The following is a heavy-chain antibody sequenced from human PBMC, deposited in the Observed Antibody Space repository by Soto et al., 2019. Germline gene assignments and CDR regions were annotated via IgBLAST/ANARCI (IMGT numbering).Heavy chain of an antibody. CDR2: TSNSAPT. CDR3: ARLISGSYYRGYYYYGMDV. V-gene: IGHV4-59*08. Sequence: PSETLSLTCTVSGGSISSYHWSWIRQSPGKGLEWIGYTSNSAPTNYNPSLKSRVTISVDTSKNQFSLKLSSVTAADTAVYYCARLISGSYYRGYYYYGMDVWGQGTTVTVSS. J-gene: IGHJ6*02. D-gene: IGHD1-26*01. CDR1: GGSISSYH.